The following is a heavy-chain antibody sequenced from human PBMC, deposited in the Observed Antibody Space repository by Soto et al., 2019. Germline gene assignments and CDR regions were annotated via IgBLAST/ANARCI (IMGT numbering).Heavy chain of an antibody. V-gene: IGHV3-7*03. CDR2: INPDGNVG. J-gene: IGHJ4*02. CDR1: GFTFSTYW. CDR3: AGWGGHDYNY. Sequence: ESLRLSCVGSGFTFSTYWMNGVRQAPGKGLEWVANINPDGNVGTYVDSVRGRFTTSRDNAKNSLYLQMNSLRADDTAVYFCAGWGGHDYNYWGQGIMVTVSS. D-gene: IGHD4-4*01.